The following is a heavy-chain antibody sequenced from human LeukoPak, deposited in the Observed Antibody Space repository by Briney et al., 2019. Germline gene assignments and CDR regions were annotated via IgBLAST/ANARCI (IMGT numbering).Heavy chain of an antibody. Sequence: PGRSLRLSCAASGFTFSSYAMHWVRQAPGKGLEWVAVISYDGSNKYYADSVKGRFTISRDNSKNTLYLQMNSLRAEDTAVYYCAREFTLLWFGELSQYFDYWGQGTLVTVSS. CDR2: ISYDGSNK. J-gene: IGHJ4*02. D-gene: IGHD3-10*01. CDR3: AREFTLLWFGELSQYFDY. CDR1: GFTFSSYA. V-gene: IGHV3-30*04.